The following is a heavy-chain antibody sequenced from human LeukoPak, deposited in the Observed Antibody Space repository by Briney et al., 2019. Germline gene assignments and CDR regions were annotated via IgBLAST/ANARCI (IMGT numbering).Heavy chain of an antibody. CDR3: AKDRGRYFDWLFPDDYFDY. D-gene: IGHD3-9*01. V-gene: IGHV3-23*01. Sequence: PGGSLRLSCAASGFNFSSYAMSWVRQAPGKGLEWVSAISGSGGSTYYADSVKGRFTISRDNSKNTLYLQMNSLRAEDTAVYYCAKDRGRYFDWLFPDDYFDYWGQGTLVTVSS. J-gene: IGHJ4*02. CDR2: ISGSGGST. CDR1: GFNFSSYA.